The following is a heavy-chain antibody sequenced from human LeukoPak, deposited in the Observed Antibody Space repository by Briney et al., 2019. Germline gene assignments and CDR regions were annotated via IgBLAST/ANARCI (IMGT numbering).Heavy chain of an antibody. Sequence: GGSLRLSCAASGFTFSSYGMHWVRQAPGKGLEWVAVISYDGSNKYYADSVKGRFTISRDNSKNTLYLQMNSLRAEDTAVYYCARAGPVTKSYYYGMDVWGQGTTVTVSS. CDR2: ISYDGSNK. CDR3: ARAGPVTKSYYYGMDV. CDR1: GFTFSSYG. J-gene: IGHJ6*02. D-gene: IGHD4-17*01. V-gene: IGHV3-30*03.